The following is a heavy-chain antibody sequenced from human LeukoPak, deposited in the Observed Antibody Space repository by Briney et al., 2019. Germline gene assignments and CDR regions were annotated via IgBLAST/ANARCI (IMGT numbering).Heavy chain of an antibody. Sequence: PSETLSLTCTVSGGSISSYYWSWIRQPPGKGLEWIGYIYYSGSTNYNPSLKSRVTISVDTSKNQFSLKLSSVTAADTAVYYCARRVKYSRGHKWFDPWGQGTLVTVSS. CDR3: ARRVKYSRGHKWFDP. J-gene: IGHJ5*02. V-gene: IGHV4-59*01. CDR1: GGSISSYY. CDR2: IYYSGST. D-gene: IGHD6-19*01.